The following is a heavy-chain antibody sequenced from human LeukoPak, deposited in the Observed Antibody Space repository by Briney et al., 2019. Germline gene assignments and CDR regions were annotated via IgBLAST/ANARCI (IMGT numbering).Heavy chain of an antibody. J-gene: IGHJ4*02. D-gene: IGHD2-21*02. CDR3: VSGYCGGDCNFDY. CDR2: IYYSGST. CDR1: GGSISSYY. Sequence: SETLSLTCTVSGGSISSYYWSWIRQPPGKGLEWIGYIYYSGSTNYNPSLKSRVTISVDTSKNQYSLKLSSVTAADTAVYYCVSGYCGGDCNFDYWGQGTLVTVSS. V-gene: IGHV4-59*01.